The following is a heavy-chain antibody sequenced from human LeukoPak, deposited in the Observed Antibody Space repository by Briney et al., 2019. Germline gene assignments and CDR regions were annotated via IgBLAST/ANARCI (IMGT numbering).Heavy chain of an antibody. D-gene: IGHD3-22*01. CDR3: ALSGGYYDSSGYAIGY. V-gene: IGHV2-70*04. CDR1: GFSLSSSGMR. J-gene: IGHJ4*02. Sequence: SGPTLVNPTQPLTLTCTFSGFSLSSSGMRLSWIRQPPGKALEWLAHIDWDGEKFYSTSLKTRLTISKDTSKNQVVLRMTNMDPGDTATYYCALSGGYYDSSGYAIGYWGQGTLVAVSS. CDR2: IDWDGEK.